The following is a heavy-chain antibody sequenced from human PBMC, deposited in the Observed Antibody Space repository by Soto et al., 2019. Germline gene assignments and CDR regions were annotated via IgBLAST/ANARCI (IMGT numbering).Heavy chain of an antibody. V-gene: IGHV3-11*06. Sequence: GGSLRLSCAPSGFTFSDYYMSWIRQAPGKGPEWISYISSSGNYADSADSTKGRFSISRDNAKNSLYLQVHSLRADAPAVYYCARSSGSYWWEFDYWGQGTLVTVSS. J-gene: IGHJ4*02. CDR1: GFTFSDYY. D-gene: IGHD3-10*01. CDR3: ARSSGSYWWEFDY. CDR2: ISSSGNYA.